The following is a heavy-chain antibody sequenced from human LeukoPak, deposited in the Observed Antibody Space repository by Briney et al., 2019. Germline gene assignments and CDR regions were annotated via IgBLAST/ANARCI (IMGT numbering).Heavy chain of an antibody. J-gene: IGHJ4*02. CDR1: GFPFETNA. V-gene: IGHV3-23*01. D-gene: IGHD5-18*01. CDR3: AKDWIQFNRVFDCFDS. CDR2: IGNTET. Sequence: GSLRLSCATSGFPFETNAMSWVRQAPGKGLEWVATIGNTETFYADSVTGRFTISRDNSKNTVNLQMNRLRVEDTAIYYCAKDWIQFNRVFDCFDSWGQGTLVTVSS.